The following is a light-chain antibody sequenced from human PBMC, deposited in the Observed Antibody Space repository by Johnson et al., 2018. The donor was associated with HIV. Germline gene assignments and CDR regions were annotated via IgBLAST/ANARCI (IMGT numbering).Light chain of an antibody. CDR3: GTWDNSLNVYV. J-gene: IGLJ1*01. V-gene: IGLV1-51*02. CDR1: SSNIGNNY. Sequence: QSVLTQPPSVSAAPGQKVTISCSGSSSNIGNNYVSWYQQLPGTATKLLIYANNRRPSGLPDRFSGSKSGTSATLGIAGLQPGDEADYFCGTWDNSLNVYVFGTATKVTVL. CDR2: ANN.